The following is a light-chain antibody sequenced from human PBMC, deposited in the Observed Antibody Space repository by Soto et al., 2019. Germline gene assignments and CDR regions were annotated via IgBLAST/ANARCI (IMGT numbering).Light chain of an antibody. CDR3: HQYNVWPAT. CDR1: QSVNNN. V-gene: IGKV3-15*01. CDR2: DVS. Sequence: EKVMTQSPATLSVSPGERATLSCRASQSVNNNLAWYQQIPGRAPRLLIYDVSTRATGIPARFSGSGSETEFTLTISSLQSEDFGSYFCHQYNVWPATFGQGTRLEIK. J-gene: IGKJ5*01.